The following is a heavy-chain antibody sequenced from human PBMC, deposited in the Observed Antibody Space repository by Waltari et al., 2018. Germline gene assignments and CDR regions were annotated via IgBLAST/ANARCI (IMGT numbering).Heavy chain of an antibody. CDR1: GCSISSYY. CDR3: ARGILWFGELSLVGGVRVWFDP. Sequence: QVQLQESGPGLVKPSETLSLTCTVSGCSISSYYWSWIRQPPGKGLEWIGYIYYSGSTNYNPSLKSRVTISVDTSKNQFSLKLSSVTAADTAVYYCARGILWFGELSLVGGVRVWFDPWGQGTLVTVSS. V-gene: IGHV4-59*13. CDR2: IYYSGST. J-gene: IGHJ5*02. D-gene: IGHD3-10*01.